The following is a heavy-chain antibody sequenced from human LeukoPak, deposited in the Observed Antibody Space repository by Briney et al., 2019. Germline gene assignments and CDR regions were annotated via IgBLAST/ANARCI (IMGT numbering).Heavy chain of an antibody. CDR2: MNPNSGNT. CDR1: GYTFTSYD. V-gene: IGHV1-8*01. CDR3: ARARGYSYGPYFDY. D-gene: IGHD5-18*01. J-gene: IGHJ4*02. Sequence: ASVKVSCKASGYTFTSYDINWVRQATGQGLEWMGWMNPNSGNTGCAQKFQGRVTMTRNTSISTAYMELSSLRSEDTAVYYCARARGYSYGPYFDYWGQGTLVTVSS.